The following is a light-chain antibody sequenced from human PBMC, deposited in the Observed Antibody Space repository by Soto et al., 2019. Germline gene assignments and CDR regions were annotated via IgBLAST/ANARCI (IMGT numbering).Light chain of an antibody. J-gene: IGKJ1*01. CDR2: GAS. CDR3: YQYGSTPPT. CDR1: QSVSSSY. V-gene: IGKV3-20*01. Sequence: EIVLTQSPGTLSLSPGERATLSCRASQSVSSSYLAWYQQQPGQAPRLLIYGASSRATGIPDRFSGSGSGTDFTLTISRLEPEDFVVFYCYQYGSTPPTFGQGTKVDNK.